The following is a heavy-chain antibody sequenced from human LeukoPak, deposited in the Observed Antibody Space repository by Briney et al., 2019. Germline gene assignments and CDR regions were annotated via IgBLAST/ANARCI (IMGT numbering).Heavy chain of an antibody. CDR2: IYPDDSDT. J-gene: IGHJ3*02. Sequence: GESLKISCKGSGYSFTSYWIGWVRQIPGKGLEWMGIIYPDDSDTRYSPSFQGQVTISADKSISTAYLQWSSLKASDTAMYYCASPYYYGSGSYYNFGAFDIWGQGTMVTVSS. D-gene: IGHD3-10*01. CDR1: GYSFTSYW. V-gene: IGHV5-51*01. CDR3: ASPYYYGSGSYYNFGAFDI.